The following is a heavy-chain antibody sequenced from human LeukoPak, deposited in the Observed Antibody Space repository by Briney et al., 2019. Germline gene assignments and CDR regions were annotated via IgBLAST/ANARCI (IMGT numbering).Heavy chain of an antibody. V-gene: IGHV3-74*01. CDR3: ARDGGQYYYDSSGYYYP. D-gene: IGHD3-22*01. J-gene: IGHJ5*02. CDR2: INSPGGTT. CDR1: GFTLSNYW. Sequence: GGSLRLSCTASGFTLSNYWMHWVRQAPGKGLVWVSRINSPGGTTNYADSVKGRFTISRDNAKNSLYLQMNSLRAEDTAVYYCARDGGQYYYDSSGYYYPWGQGTLVTVSS.